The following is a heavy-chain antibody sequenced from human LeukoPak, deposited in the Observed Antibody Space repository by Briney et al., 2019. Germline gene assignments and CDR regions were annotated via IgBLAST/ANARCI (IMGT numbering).Heavy chain of an antibody. CDR2: ISGSGGSA. V-gene: IGHV3-23*01. CDR3: ARGKWLPLPDY. J-gene: IGHJ4*02. D-gene: IGHD6-19*01. Sequence: GGSLRLSCATSGLTFSTCTMSWVRQGPGQGLEWVSTISGSGGSAYYADSVKGRFTISRDNSKNTLFLQMNSLRAEDTAVYYCARGKWLPLPDYWGQGTLVTVSS. CDR1: GLTFSTCT.